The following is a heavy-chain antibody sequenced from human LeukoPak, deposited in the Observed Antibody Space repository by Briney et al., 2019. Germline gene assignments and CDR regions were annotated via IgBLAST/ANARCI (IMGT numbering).Heavy chain of an antibody. D-gene: IGHD2-21*02. CDR2: IHIDGSNK. Sequence: GGSLRLSCVAFGFNFSHYDMHWVRQAPGKGLDWVAFIHIDGSNKYYAVSVKGRFTISRDNSKNTLYLQMNSLRTEDTAVYYCAKGDTSWGQGTLVTVTS. CDR1: GFNFSHYD. V-gene: IGHV3-30*02. J-gene: IGHJ5*02. CDR3: AKGDTS.